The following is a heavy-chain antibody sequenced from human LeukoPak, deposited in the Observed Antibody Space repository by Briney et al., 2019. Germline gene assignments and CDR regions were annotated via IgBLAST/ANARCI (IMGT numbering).Heavy chain of an antibody. CDR1: GFTFSNHA. V-gene: IGHV3-30*04. Sequence: GGSLSLSCEASGFTFSNHAMHWVRQAPGKGLEWVALTYYDGDKKYYAESLQGRFTISRDNSKNTVYLEMDSLRADDTAVYYCARDRQTTVKTFLVWWGRGTLVAVSS. D-gene: IGHD4-17*01. J-gene: IGHJ4*02. CDR3: ARDRQTTVKTFLVW. CDR2: TYYDGDKK.